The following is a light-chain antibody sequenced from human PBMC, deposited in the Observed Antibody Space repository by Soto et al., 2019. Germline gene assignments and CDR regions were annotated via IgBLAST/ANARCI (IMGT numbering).Light chain of an antibody. V-gene: IGLV2-18*01. CDR2: AVN. CDR1: SSDVGTYIS. CDR3: SLYVSRSTSFV. J-gene: IGLJ1*01. Sequence: QSVLTQPPSVSGSPGQSVSISCTGTSSDVGTYISVSWYQQPPGTAPKLIIYAVNNRPSGVPDRFSGSKSGNTASLTISGLQAEDEADYYCSLYVSRSTSFVFGTGTKVTV.